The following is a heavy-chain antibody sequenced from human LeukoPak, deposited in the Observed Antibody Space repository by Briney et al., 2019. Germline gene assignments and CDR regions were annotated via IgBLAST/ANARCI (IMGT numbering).Heavy chain of an antibody. Sequence: GGSLRLSCAASGFPFASYAMSWVRQTPGKGLEWVSHIIGSVASTYYADSVKGRFTISRGNTKNTLYLQMNSLRADDTAVYFCAKGGYDYVEVGYFDYWGQGTVVTVSS. CDR2: IIGSVAST. D-gene: IGHD5-12*01. CDR3: AKGGYDYVEVGYFDY. J-gene: IGHJ4*02. V-gene: IGHV3-23*01. CDR1: GFPFASYA.